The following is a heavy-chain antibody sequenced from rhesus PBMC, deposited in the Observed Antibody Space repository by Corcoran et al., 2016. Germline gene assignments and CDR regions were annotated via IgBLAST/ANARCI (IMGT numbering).Heavy chain of an antibody. CDR1: GASISSNY. CDR3: ARTPY. J-gene: IGHJ4*01. V-gene: IGHV4S2*01. CDR2: MYGSGGST. Sequence: QVQLQESGPGLVKPSETLHLTCAVSGASISSNYWCWIRQAPGKGLEWIGRMYGSGGSTNYNPSLQSRVTISIDTSKNQFSLKLSSVTAADTAVYYCARTPYWGQGVLVTVSS. D-gene: IGHD1-38*01.